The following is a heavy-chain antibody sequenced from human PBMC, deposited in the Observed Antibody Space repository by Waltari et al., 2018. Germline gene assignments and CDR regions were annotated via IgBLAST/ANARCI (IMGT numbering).Heavy chain of an antibody. CDR1: GASISSNRHY. J-gene: IGHJ3*01. CDR2: MSYSGAS. CDR3: ATYIGASLGTAAFDV. D-gene: IGHD5-12*01. V-gene: IGHV4-39*02. Sequence: QPQLQESGPGLGKPSETLSLTCSVSGASISSNRHYWVWIRQPPGQGLEWIGTMSYSGASYSSPSLKSRATISRDTSKNHLSLKLGSVSAADTAVYYCATYIGASLGTAAFDVWGQGTMVTVSS.